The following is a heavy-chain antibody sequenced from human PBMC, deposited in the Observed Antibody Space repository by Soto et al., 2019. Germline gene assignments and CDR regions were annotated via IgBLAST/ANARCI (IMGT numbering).Heavy chain of an antibody. CDR1: GLTLRSYA. J-gene: IGHJ5*02. CDR3: TKGGQFTGGFDP. V-gene: IGHV3-23*01. CDR2: ISGRSAVP. Sequence: EGQLLQSGGDLVQPGGSLRLSCAGSGLTLRSYAMTWIRQTPEKGLEWVSTISGRSAVPSYADSVNGRFTVSRDNSKNTIYLQMNSLRPDYTAVYYCTKGGQFTGGFDPWGQGTLVTVSA. D-gene: IGHD3-16*01.